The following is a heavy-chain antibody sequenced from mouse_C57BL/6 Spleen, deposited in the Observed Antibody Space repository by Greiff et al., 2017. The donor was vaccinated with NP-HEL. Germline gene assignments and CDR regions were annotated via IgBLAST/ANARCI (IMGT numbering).Heavy chain of an antibody. V-gene: IGHV1-64*01. D-gene: IGHD2-1*01. CDR1: GYTFTSYW. J-gene: IGHJ4*01. Sequence: QVHVKQPGAELVKPGASVKLSCKASGYTFTSYWMHWVKQRPGQGLEWIGMIHPNSGSTKYNEKFKSKATLTVDNSSSTAYMQLSSLTSEDSAVYYCARSAVIYYGNEDYWGQGTSVTVSS. CDR2: IHPNSGST. CDR3: ARSAVIYYGNEDY.